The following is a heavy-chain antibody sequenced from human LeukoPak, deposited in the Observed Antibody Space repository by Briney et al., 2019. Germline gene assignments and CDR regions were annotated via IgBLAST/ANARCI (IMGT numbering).Heavy chain of an antibody. Sequence: SQTLSLTCAISGDSVSSNSAAWNWIRQSPSRGLEWLGSTYYRSKWYNDYAVSVKSRITINPETSKNQCSLQLNSVTPEDTAVYYCARVGEQWLVFFDYWGQGTLVTVSS. V-gene: IGHV6-1*01. D-gene: IGHD6-19*01. CDR3: ARVGEQWLVFFDY. J-gene: IGHJ4*02. CDR2: TYYRSKWYN. CDR1: GDSVSSNSAA.